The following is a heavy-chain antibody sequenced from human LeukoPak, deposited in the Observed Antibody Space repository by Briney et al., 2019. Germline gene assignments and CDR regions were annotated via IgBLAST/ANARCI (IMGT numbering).Heavy chain of an antibody. D-gene: IGHD6-13*01. Sequence: GGSLRLSCAASGFTFSSYWMHWVRQAPGKGLVWVSRINTDGSSTSYADSVKGRFTISRDNAKNTLYLQMNSLRAEDTAVYCCARESGIAAALDLWGQGTLVTVSS. V-gene: IGHV3-74*01. CDR3: ARESGIAAALDL. CDR2: INTDGSST. J-gene: IGHJ5*02. CDR1: GFTFSSYW.